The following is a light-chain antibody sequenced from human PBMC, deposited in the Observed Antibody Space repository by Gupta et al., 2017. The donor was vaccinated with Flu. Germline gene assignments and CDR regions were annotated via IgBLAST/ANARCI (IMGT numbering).Light chain of an antibody. CDR1: QGISNY. CDR3: HKYNSYLTWT. CDR2: AAA. Sequence: SSLDASGGDRVTITCRARQGISNYLGWYKHKPVKGPKLLIYAAATWQAGVASRFSGSGYGKDVTLTISSRQQEDVATYYCHKYNSYLTWTFGQGTKVEIK. V-gene: IGKV1-27*01. J-gene: IGKJ1*01.